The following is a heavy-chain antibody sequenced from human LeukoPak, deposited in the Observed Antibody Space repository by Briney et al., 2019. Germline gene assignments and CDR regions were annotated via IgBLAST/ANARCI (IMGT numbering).Heavy chain of an antibody. CDR2: ISYDASNK. Sequence: GRSLRLFCAASGFTFNTYGMHWVRQAPGKGLEWVAVISYDASNKNYADPVKGRFTISRDYSKNTVYLQMNSLRAEDTAVYFCAKGVGGYTIGYYFDYWGQGTPVTVSS. D-gene: IGHD5-18*01. CDR1: GFTFNTYG. V-gene: IGHV3-30*18. J-gene: IGHJ4*02. CDR3: AKGVGGYTIGYYFDY.